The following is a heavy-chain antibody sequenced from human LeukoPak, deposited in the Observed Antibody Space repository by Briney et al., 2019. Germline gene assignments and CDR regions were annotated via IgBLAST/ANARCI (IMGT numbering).Heavy chain of an antibody. CDR3: ARDAPITIFGVVIMNN. V-gene: IGHV1-2*02. D-gene: IGHD3-3*01. CDR2: INPNSGGT. CDR1: GYTFTGYY. J-gene: IGHJ4*02. Sequence: ASVKVSCKASGYTFTGYYMHWVRQAPGQGLEWMGWINPNSGGTNYAQKFQGRVTMTRDTSISTAYMELSRLRSVDTAVYYCARDAPITIFGVVIMNNWGQGTLVTVSS.